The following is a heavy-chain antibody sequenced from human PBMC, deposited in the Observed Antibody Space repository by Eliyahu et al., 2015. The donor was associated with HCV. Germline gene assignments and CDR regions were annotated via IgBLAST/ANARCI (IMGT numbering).Heavy chain of an antibody. D-gene: IGHD3-16*01. V-gene: IGHV3-9*01. J-gene: IGHJ6*02. Sequence: EVQLVESGGGLVQPGRSLRLSCAVSGFNLDDYAMHWVRQAPGKGLGWVSGITWDSDNIGYADSVKGRFTVSRDYTKNSLDLQMNSLRVEDTALYYCARGRGLGSYYYYGMDVWGQGTTVTVSS. CDR1: GFNLDDYA. CDR2: ITWDSDNI. CDR3: ARGRGLGSYYYYGMDV.